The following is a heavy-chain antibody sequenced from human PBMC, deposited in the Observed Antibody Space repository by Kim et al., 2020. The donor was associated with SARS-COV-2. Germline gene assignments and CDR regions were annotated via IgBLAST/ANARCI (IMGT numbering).Heavy chain of an antibody. D-gene: IGHD3-3*01. J-gene: IGHJ5*02. Sequence: SETLSLTCAVYGGSFSGYYWSWIRQPPGKGLEWIGEINHSGSTNYNPSLKSRVTISVDTSKNQFSLKLSSVTAADTAVYYCARGLTGGITMRWFDPWGQGTLVTVSS. CDR3: ARGLTGGITMRWFDP. V-gene: IGHV4-34*01. CDR2: INHSGST. CDR1: GGSFSGYY.